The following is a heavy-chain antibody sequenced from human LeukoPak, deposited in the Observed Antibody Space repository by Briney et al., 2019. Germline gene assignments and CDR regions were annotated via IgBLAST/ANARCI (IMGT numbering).Heavy chain of an antibody. D-gene: IGHD6-19*01. CDR1: GFTFSSSA. V-gene: IGHV3-30-3*01. Sequence: GKSLRLSCAAPGFTFSSSAMYWVLHPPGKALLWVAVISYDGSNKYYADSVKGRFTISRDNSKNTLYLQMNSLRAEDTAVYYCARDESSAVAGPDFDYWGQGTLVTVSS. J-gene: IGHJ4*02. CDR2: ISYDGSNK. CDR3: ARDESSAVAGPDFDY.